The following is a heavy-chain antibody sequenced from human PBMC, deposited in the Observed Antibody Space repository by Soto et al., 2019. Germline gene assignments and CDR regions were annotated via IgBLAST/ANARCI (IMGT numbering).Heavy chain of an antibody. J-gene: IGHJ6*03. D-gene: IGHD2-2*01. CDR3: ARDGGIVVVPAPVYMDV. CDR2: ISSSSSYI. Sequence: GGSLRLSCAASGFTFSSYSMNWVRQAPGKGLEWASSISSSSSYIYYADSVKGRFTISRDNAKNSLYLQMNSLRAEDTAVYYCARDGGIVVVPAPVYMDVWGKGTTVTVSS. V-gene: IGHV3-21*01. CDR1: GFTFSSYS.